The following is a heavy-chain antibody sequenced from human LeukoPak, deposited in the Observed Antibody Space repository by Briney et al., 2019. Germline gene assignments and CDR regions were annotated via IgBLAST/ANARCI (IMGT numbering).Heavy chain of an antibody. V-gene: IGHV1-8*01. CDR3: ARPPPKRITMVRGVLSDYYYYMDV. Sequence: ASVKVSCKASGYTFTNYDINWVRQATGQGLEWMGYMKPNSGNTGYAQKFQGRVTMTRDTSISTAYMELSSLTSEDTAVYYCARPPPKRITMVRGVLSDYYYYMDVWGKGTTVTVSS. CDR1: GYTFTNYD. D-gene: IGHD3-10*01. CDR2: MKPNSGNT. J-gene: IGHJ6*03.